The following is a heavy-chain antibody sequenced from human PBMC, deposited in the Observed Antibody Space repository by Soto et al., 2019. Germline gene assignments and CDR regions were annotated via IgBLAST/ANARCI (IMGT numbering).Heavy chain of an antibody. CDR1: GFTFSRHW. Sequence: PGGSLRLSCAASGFTFSRHWMHWVRQAPGKGLSWVSHIGPDGSRTRDADSVMGRFIISRDNARNTLYLQMNSLRDDDTAVYYCVRDQNWAYDYWGQGTLVTVSS. CDR3: VRDQNWAYDY. CDR2: IGPDGSRT. V-gene: IGHV3-74*01. D-gene: IGHD7-27*01. J-gene: IGHJ4*02.